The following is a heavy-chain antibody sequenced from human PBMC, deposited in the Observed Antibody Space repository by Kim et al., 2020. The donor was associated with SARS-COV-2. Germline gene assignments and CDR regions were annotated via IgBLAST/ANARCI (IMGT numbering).Heavy chain of an antibody. J-gene: IGHJ4*02. V-gene: IGHV3-21*01. Sequence: GGSLRLSCAASGFTFSSYSMNWVRQAPGKGLEWVSSISSSSSYIYYADSVKGRFTISRDNAKNSLYLQMNSLRAEDTAVYYCAREPYYYDRSFDYWGQGTLVTVSS. CDR1: GFTFSSYS. CDR2: ISSSSSYI. CDR3: AREPYYYDRSFDY. D-gene: IGHD3-22*01.